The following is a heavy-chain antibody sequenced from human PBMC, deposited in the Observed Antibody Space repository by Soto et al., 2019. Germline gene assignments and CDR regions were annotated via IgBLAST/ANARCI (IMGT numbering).Heavy chain of an antibody. Sequence: QVQLVQSGAEVKKPGASVKVSCKASGYTFTSYGISWVRQAPGQGLEWMGWIRAYNGNTNYAQKLQGRVTMTTDTSTSTAYMELRSLRSDDTAVYHCARDYYDSSGDYYYYYGMDVWGQGTTVTVSS. CDR1: GYTFTSYG. V-gene: IGHV1-18*01. CDR3: ARDYYDSSGDYYYYYGMDV. CDR2: IRAYNGNT. D-gene: IGHD3-22*01. J-gene: IGHJ6*02.